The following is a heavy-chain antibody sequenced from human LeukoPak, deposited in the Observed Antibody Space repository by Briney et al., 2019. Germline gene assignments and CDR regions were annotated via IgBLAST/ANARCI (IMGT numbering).Heavy chain of an antibody. CDR3: ARVYSGSHRYGMDV. V-gene: IGHV3-9*01. CDR1: GFTFDDYA. Sequence: PGRSLRLSCAASGFTFDDYAMHWVRQAPGKGLEWVSGISWNSGSIGYADSVKGRFTISRDNAKNSLYLQMNSLRAEDTAVYYCARVYSGSHRYGMDVWGQGTTVTVSS. D-gene: IGHD1-26*01. J-gene: IGHJ6*02. CDR2: ISWNSGSI.